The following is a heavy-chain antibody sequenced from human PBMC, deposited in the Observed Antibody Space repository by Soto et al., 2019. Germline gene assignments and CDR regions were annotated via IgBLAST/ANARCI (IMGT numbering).Heavy chain of an antibody. V-gene: IGHV3-15*06. J-gene: IGHJ4*02. CDR1: GFTFSNYW. CDR2: INSDGSST. D-gene: IGHD1-26*01. CDR3: TTESLGGKLDY. Sequence: PGGSLRLSCEVSGFTFSNYWMHWVRQAPGKGLVWVARINSDGSSTSYAAPVKGRFTISRDDSKNTLYLQMNSLKTEDTAVYYCTTESLGGKLDYWGQGTLVTVSS.